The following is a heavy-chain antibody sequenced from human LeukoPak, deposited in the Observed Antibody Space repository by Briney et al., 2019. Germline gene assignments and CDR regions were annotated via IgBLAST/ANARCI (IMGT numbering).Heavy chain of an antibody. CDR1: GYTFTGYY. CDR2: INPKGDGT. J-gene: IGHJ6*03. V-gene: IGHV1-2*02. CDR3: ARASSIAEAGYDYYYMDV. D-gene: IGHD6-19*01. Sequence: ASVTVSFTASGYTFTGYYMHWVRQAPGQGGGRMGWINPKGDGTNYAQKFQGRVTMTRDTSISTAYMELTRLRSDDTAVYYCARASSIAEAGYDYYYMDVWGKGTTVTVSS.